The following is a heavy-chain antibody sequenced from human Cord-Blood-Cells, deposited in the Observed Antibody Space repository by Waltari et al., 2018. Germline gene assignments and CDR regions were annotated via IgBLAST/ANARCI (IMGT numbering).Heavy chain of an antibody. CDR3: ARVEEYYDFWSGYNSALFDY. CDR1: GGSFSGYY. J-gene: IGHJ4*02. CDR2: INHSGST. Sequence: QVQLQQWGAGLLKPSETLSLTCAVYGGSFSGYYWSWIRQPPGKRLEWIGEINHSGSTNYNPSLKSRVTISVDTSKNQFSLKLSSVTAADTAVYYCARVEEYYDFWSGYNSALFDYWGQGTLVTVSS. V-gene: IGHV4-34*01. D-gene: IGHD3-3*01.